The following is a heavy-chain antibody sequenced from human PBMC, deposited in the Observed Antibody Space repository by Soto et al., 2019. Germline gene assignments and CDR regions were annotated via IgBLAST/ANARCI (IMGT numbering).Heavy chain of an antibody. CDR3: ARDNGDLGGAVDY. CDR2: ISSSSSTI. J-gene: IGHJ4*02. D-gene: IGHD4-17*01. CDR1: GFTFSSYS. Sequence: EVQLVESGGGLVQPGGSLRLYCAASGFTFSSYSMNWVRQAPGKGLEWVSYISSSSSTIYYADSVKGRFTISRDNAKNSLYLQMNNLRAEDTAVYYCARDNGDLGGAVDYWGQGTLVTVSS. V-gene: IGHV3-48*01.